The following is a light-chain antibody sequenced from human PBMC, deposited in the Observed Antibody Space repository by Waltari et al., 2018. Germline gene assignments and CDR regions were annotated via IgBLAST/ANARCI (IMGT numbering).Light chain of an antibody. CDR1: ETVGRY. Sequence: IVLTQSPGTLSLSAGDRATLSCSARETVGRYLVLYQQKPGQAPRLLIYDASSRATGIPDRFSGSVSGTDFSLTISRLEPEDFAVYYCQHYVRLPVTFGQGTKVEIK. CDR3: QHYVRLPVT. J-gene: IGKJ1*01. CDR2: DAS. V-gene: IGKV3-20*01.